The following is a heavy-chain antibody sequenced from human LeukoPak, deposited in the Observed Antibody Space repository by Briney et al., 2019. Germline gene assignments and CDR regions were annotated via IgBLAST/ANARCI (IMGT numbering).Heavy chain of an antibody. V-gene: IGHV1-2*02. CDR2: INPNSGGT. J-gene: IGHJ4*02. CDR3: ARVDRGDY. CDR1: GYTFTSYD. D-gene: IGHD3/OR15-3a*01. Sequence: GASVKVSCKASGYTFTSYDINWVRQAPGQGLEWMGWINPNSGGTNYAQKFQGRVTMTRDTSISTAYMELSKLRSDDTAVYYCARVDRGDYWGQGTLVTVSS.